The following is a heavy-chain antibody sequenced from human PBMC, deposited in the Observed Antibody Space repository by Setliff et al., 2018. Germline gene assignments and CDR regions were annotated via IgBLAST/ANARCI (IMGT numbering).Heavy chain of an antibody. J-gene: IGHJ3*02. CDR3: ARDRYYNSWSGTSITAPHDAFDI. CDR2: INPSGGLT. Sequence: ASVKVSCKASGYTFIYYYMHWVRQAPGQGLEWMGIINPSGGLTRYAQKFQGRVTMTRDTSTSTVYMEVSSLRSEDTAVYYCARDRYYNSWSGTSITAPHDAFDIWGQGTMVTVS. D-gene: IGHD3-3*01. V-gene: IGHV1-46*03. CDR1: GYTFIYYY.